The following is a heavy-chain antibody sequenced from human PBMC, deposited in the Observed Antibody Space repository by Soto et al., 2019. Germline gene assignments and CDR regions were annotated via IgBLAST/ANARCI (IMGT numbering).Heavy chain of an antibody. CDR2: IYLSGST. J-gene: IGHJ6*02. CDR3: ARDFDFWSGYLSSYGMDV. CDR1: GGSFTNYS. Sequence: QVLQQESGPGLVKPSETLSLSYTVSGGSFTNYSWSWIRQPPGKGLEWIGYIYLSGSTNYNPSLKSRVTISKDPSKIQFSLTLRSVTAADTAVYFCARDFDFWSGYLSSYGMDVWGQGATVTVSS. D-gene: IGHD3-3*01. V-gene: IGHV4-59*01.